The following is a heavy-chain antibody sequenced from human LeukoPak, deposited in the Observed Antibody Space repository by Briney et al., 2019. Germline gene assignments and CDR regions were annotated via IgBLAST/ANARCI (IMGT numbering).Heavy chain of an antibody. CDR3: ARGPNRGNYYDSSGYSY. CDR1: GFTLSSYW. Sequence: PGGSLRLSCAAPGFTLSSYWMSWVRQAPGKGLEWVANIKQDGSEKYYVDSVKGRFTISRDNAKNSLYLQMNSLRAEDTAVYYCARGPNRGNYYDSSGYSYWGQGTLVTVSS. CDR2: IKQDGSEK. J-gene: IGHJ4*02. V-gene: IGHV3-7*01. D-gene: IGHD3-22*01.